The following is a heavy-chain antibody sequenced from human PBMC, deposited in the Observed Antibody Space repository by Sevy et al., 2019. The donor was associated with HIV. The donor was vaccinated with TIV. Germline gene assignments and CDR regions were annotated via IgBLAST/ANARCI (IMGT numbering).Heavy chain of an antibody. Sequence: GGSLRLSCAASGFPFSSYEMHWVRQAPGKGREWVSKISPSGNNIKYADSVQGRLTSSRVNEKNSLYLEMNSLRAEDTAVYYCARIPSLYGSAYWGQGTLVTVSS. CDR3: ARIPSLYGSAY. J-gene: IGHJ4*02. CDR2: ISPSGNNI. CDR1: GFPFSSYE. D-gene: IGHD3-10*01. V-gene: IGHV3-48*03.